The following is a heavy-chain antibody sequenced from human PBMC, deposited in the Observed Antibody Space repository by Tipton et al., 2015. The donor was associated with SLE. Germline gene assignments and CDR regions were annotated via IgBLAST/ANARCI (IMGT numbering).Heavy chain of an antibody. CDR3: ARGGPYQRLPLCMDV. Sequence: QLVQSGAEVKKPGSSVKVSCKASGGTFNRFAINWVRQAPGQGLEWMGGIIPVSGPSNYAQNFEDRVAITTDESTSTAYMELSSLSSEDTAVYYCARGGPYQRLPLCMDVWGKGTTVTVSS. J-gene: IGHJ6*03. V-gene: IGHV1-69*05. CDR2: IIPVSGPS. D-gene: IGHD2-2*01. CDR1: GGTFNRFA.